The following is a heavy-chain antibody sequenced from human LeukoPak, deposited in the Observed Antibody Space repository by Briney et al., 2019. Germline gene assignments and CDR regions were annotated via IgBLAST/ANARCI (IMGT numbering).Heavy chain of an antibody. CDR2: INTSGGST. CDR1: GYXFTSYY. J-gene: IGHJ5*02. D-gene: IGHD4-23*01. V-gene: IGHV1-46*01. Sequence: GASVKVSCRASGYXFTSYYIHWVRQAPGQGLEWMGIINTSGGSTTYAQKFQGRVSMTRDTSTSTVYLEVSSLRSEDTAVYYCARSQGGNTLWFDPWGQGTLVTVSS. CDR3: ARSQGGNTLWFDP.